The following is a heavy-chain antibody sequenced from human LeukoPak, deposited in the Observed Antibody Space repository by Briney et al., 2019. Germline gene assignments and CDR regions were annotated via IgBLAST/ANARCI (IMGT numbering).Heavy chain of an antibody. V-gene: IGHV4-59*01. CDR3: ARGADYYYYMDV. D-gene: IGHD3-10*01. J-gene: IGHJ6*03. CDR2: IYYIGNT. Sequence: SETLSLTCTVSGGSISSYYWSWIRQPPGKGLEWIGYIYYIGNTNYNPSLKSRLTISVDTSKNQFSLKLSSVTAADTAVYYCARGADYYYYMDVWGKGTTVTVSS. CDR1: GGSISSYY.